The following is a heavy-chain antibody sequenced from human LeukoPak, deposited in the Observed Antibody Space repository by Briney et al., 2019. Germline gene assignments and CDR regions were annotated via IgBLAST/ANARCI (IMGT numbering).Heavy chain of an antibody. CDR2: ISGSGGSS. J-gene: IGHJ6*02. CDR3: AKADYYFSGMDV. V-gene: IGHV3-23*01. CDR1: GFTFSSYA. Sequence: GGSLRLSCAASGFTFSSYAMSWVRQAPGKGREWVSAISGSGGSSYYADSVKGRFTISRDNSKNTLYLQMNSLRAEDTAVYYWAKADYYFSGMDVWGQGTTVTVSS.